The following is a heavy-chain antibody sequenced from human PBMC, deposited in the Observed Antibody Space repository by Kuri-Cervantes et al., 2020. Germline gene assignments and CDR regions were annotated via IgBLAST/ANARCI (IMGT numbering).Heavy chain of an antibody. CDR3: AKDYYSSGYYYFDY. CDR2: IWYDGSNK. CDR1: GFTFSSYG. J-gene: IGHJ4*02. D-gene: IGHD3-22*01. Sequence: GESLKISCAASGFTFSSYGMHWVRQAPGKGLEWVAVIWYDGSNKYYADSVKGRFTISRDNSKNTLYLQMNSLRAEDTALYYCAKDYYSSGYYYFDYWGQGTLVPSPQ. V-gene: IGHV3-30*02.